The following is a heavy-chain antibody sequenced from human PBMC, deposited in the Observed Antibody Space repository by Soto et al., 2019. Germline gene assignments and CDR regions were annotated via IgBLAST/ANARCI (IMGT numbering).Heavy chain of an antibody. CDR1: GYTFSSHG. CDR3: AREYDYSNPRNYYGMDV. Sequence: QVELVQSGPEVKKPGASGKVSCQASGYTFSSHGVSWVRQAPGQGLEWIGWISAYNGNTNFAQKFQGRVTMTTDTSTSTAYMELRSLRSDDTAVYYCAREYDYSNPRNYYGMDVWGQGTTVTVSS. CDR2: ISAYNGNT. D-gene: IGHD4-4*01. V-gene: IGHV1-18*01. J-gene: IGHJ6*02.